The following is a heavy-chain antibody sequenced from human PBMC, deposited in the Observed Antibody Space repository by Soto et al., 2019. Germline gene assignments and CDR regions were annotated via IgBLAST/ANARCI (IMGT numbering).Heavy chain of an antibody. CDR1: GFTFSSYA. Sequence: QVQLVESGGGVVQPGRSLRLSCAASGFTFSSYAMHWVRQAPGKGLEWVAVISYDGSNKYYADSVKGRFTISRDNSKNRLYLQMNSLRAEDTAVYYCARDGVYSSSPKGWFDPWGQGTLVTVSS. J-gene: IGHJ5*02. D-gene: IGHD6-13*01. CDR2: ISYDGSNK. CDR3: ARDGVYSSSPKGWFDP. V-gene: IGHV3-30-3*01.